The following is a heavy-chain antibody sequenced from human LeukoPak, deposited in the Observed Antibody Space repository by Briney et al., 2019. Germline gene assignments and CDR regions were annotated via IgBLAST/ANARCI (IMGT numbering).Heavy chain of an antibody. CDR1: GGSISSYY. Sequence: SETLSLTCTVSGGSISSYYWSWIRQPPGKGLEWIGYIYYSGSTNYNPSLKSRVTISVDTSKNQFSLKLSSVTAADTAVYYCARDLGLGSPYPFDPWGQGTLVTVSS. V-gene: IGHV4-59*01. CDR2: IYYSGST. D-gene: IGHD3-16*01. J-gene: IGHJ5*02. CDR3: ARDLGLGSPYPFDP.